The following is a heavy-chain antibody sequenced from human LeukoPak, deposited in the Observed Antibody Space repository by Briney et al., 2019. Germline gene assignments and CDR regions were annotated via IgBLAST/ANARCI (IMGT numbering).Heavy chain of an antibody. Sequence: SGGSLRLSCAASGXTFSNAWVSWVRQAPGKGLECIGRIKSKTDGGTTDYAAPVKGRFTISRDDPTDTLYLQLNSLKTEDTAIYYCTTDPRNGYYFDYWGQGTLVTVSS. J-gene: IGHJ4*02. CDR3: TTDPRNGYYFDY. CDR1: GXTFSNAW. D-gene: IGHD1-1*01. V-gene: IGHV3-15*01. CDR2: IKSKTDGGTT.